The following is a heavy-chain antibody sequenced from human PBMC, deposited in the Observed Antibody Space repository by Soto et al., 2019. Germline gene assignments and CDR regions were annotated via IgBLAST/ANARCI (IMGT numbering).Heavy chain of an antibody. CDR1: GDSVSSNTAA. Sequence: SQTPSLTCAISGDSVSSNTAAWNWISSSPSRGLEWLGRTYYRSNWRHDYAVSVKSRITFNPDTSKNHFSLQLNSVTPDDTAVYYCARGVAGSGFDLWGQGPLATVS. V-gene: IGHV6-1*01. CDR2: TYYRSNWRH. D-gene: IGHD6-19*01. CDR3: ARGVAGSGFDL. J-gene: IGHJ4*02.